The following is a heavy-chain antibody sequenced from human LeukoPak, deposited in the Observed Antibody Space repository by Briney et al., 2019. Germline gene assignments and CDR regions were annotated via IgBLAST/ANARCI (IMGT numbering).Heavy chain of an antibody. CDR3: AREAEVYYSNYERWAPTNEYYYYYYGMDV. D-gene: IGHD4-11*01. CDR1: GGTFSSYA. V-gene: IGHV1-69*01. J-gene: IGHJ6*02. CDR2: IIPIFGTA. Sequence: GSSVKVSCKASGGTFSSYAISWVRQAPGQGLEWMGGIIPIFGTANYAQKFQGRVTITADESTSTAYMELSSLRSEDTAVYYCAREAEVYYSNYERWAPTNEYYYYYYGMDVWGQGTTVTVSS.